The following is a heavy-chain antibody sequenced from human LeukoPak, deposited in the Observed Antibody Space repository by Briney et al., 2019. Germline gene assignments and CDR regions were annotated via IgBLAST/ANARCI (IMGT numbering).Heavy chain of an antibody. CDR3: ARQHSSSWLGLSWFDP. J-gene: IGHJ5*02. D-gene: IGHD6-13*01. Sequence: SETLSLTCAVYGGSFSGYYWSWIRQPPGKGLEWIGEINHSGSTYYNPSLKSRVTISVDTSKNQFSLKLSSVTAADTAVYYCARQHSSSWLGLSWFDPWGQGTLVTVSS. CDR2: INHSGST. V-gene: IGHV4-34*01. CDR1: GGSFSGYY.